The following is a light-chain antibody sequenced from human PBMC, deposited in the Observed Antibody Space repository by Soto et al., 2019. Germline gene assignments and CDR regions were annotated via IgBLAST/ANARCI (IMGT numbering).Light chain of an antibody. J-gene: IGLJ1*01. CDR3: SSHTSSSTPYI. Sequence: QSVLTQPASVSGSPGQSITISCTGTTSDVGGFDYVSWYQQHPGKAPKLIIYEVTNRPSGVSNRFSGSKSGDTASLTISGLQADDGADYYCSSHTSSSTPYIFGTGPKVTVL. CDR1: TSDVGGFDY. V-gene: IGLV2-14*01. CDR2: EVT.